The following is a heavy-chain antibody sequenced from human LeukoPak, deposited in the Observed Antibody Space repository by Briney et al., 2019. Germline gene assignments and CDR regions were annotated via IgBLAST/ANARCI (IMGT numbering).Heavy chain of an antibody. D-gene: IGHD1-26*01. Sequence: PSETLSLTCTVSGGSISSYCWSWIRQPPGKGLDWIGYIYNSGSTNYNPSLKSRVTISVDTSKNQFSLKLSSVTAADTAVYYCARDGTQYSGSYHPLDYWGQGTLVTVSS. V-gene: IGHV4-59*01. CDR1: GGSISSYC. J-gene: IGHJ4*02. CDR2: IYNSGST. CDR3: ARDGTQYSGSYHPLDY.